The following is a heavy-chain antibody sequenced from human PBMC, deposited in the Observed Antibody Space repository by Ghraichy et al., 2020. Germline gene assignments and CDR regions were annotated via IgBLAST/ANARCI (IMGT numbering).Heavy chain of an antibody. Sequence: SGPTLVKPTQTLTLTCTFPGFSLTTDKLGVGWIRQPPGKALEWLGLIDWADHKRYSPSLKSRVSITKDTSKKQVVLTMTYMDPVDTGTYYCARSMVADDYGHTWFDPWGQGTLVTVSS. CDR3: ARSMVADDYGHTWFDP. J-gene: IGHJ5*02. D-gene: IGHD4-17*01. CDR1: GFSLTTDKLG. V-gene: IGHV2-5*02. CDR2: IDWADHK.